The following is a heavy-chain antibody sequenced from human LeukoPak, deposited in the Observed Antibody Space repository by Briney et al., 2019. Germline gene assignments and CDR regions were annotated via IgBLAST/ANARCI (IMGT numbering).Heavy chain of an antibody. CDR2: VYYSGST. CDR1: GGSISSYY. J-gene: IGHJ4*02. V-gene: IGHV4-59*01. CDR3: ERAGRELPFDY. D-gene: IGHD1-26*01. Sequence: SETLSLTCTVSGGSISSYYWSWIRQPPGKGLEWIGYVYYSGSTNYNPSLKSRVTISVDTSKNQFSLKLRSVTAADTAVYYCERAGRELPFDYWGQGTLVTVSS.